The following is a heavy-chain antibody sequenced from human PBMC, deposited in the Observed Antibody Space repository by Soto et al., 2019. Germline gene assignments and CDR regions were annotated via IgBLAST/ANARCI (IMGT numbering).Heavy chain of an antibody. CDR1: GFTFSSYA. CDR3: AKLVLWEVLRNCFDY. J-gene: IGHJ4*02. V-gene: IGHV3-23*01. Sequence: EVQLLESGGGLVQPGGSLRLSCAASGFTFSSYAMSWVRQAPGKGLEWVSAISGSGGSTYYADSVKGRFTITRDNSKITLYLQMNRLRAEDTAVYYCAKLVLWEVLRNCFDYWGQGTLVTVSS. CDR2: ISGSGGST. D-gene: IGHD1-26*01.